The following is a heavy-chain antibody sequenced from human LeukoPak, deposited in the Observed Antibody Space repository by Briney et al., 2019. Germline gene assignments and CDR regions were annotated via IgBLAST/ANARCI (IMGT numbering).Heavy chain of an antibody. CDR2: IYPGDSDT. CDR3: ARLLKHDFWSGYQGYFDY. J-gene: IGHJ4*02. CDR1: GSLFTSDW. Sequence: GASLQISWQATGSLFTSDWIAGVRQLPGKGLEWMGIIYPGDSDTRYSPSFEGQVTTSADKSISTAYLRWISLKASDTAMYYCARLLKHDFWSGYQGYFDYWGQGTLVTVSS. V-gene: IGHV5-51*01. D-gene: IGHD3-3*01.